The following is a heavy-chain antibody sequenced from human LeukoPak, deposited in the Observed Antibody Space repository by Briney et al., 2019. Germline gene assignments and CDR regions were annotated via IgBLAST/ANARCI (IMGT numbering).Heavy chain of an antibody. Sequence: NPSETLSLTCTVSGGSISSYYWSWIRRPAGKGLEWIGRIYTSGSTNYNPSLKSRVTMSVDTSKNQFSLKLSSVTAADTAVYYCARDRYYYDSSGYYYFDYWGQGTLVTVSS. V-gene: IGHV4-4*07. D-gene: IGHD3-22*01. CDR1: GGSISSYY. CDR3: ARDRYYYDSSGYYYFDY. J-gene: IGHJ4*02. CDR2: IYTSGST.